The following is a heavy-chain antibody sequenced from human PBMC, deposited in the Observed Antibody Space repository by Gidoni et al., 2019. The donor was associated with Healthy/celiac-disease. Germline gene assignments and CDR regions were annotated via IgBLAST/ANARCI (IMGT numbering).Heavy chain of an antibody. Sequence: EVQLVESGGGLVQPGGSLRLSCAASGFPFSSYEMNWVRQAPGKGLEWVSYISSSGSTIYYADSVKGRFTISRDNAKNSLYLQMNSLRAEDTAVYYCATFYNHSPSSWYEGDYWGQGTLVTVSS. V-gene: IGHV3-48*03. CDR2: ISSSGSTI. D-gene: IGHD6-13*01. CDR3: ATFYNHSPSSWYEGDY. CDR1: GFPFSSYE. J-gene: IGHJ4*02.